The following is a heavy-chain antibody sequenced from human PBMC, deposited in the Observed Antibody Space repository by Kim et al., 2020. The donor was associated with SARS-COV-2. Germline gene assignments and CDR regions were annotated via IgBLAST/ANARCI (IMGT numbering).Heavy chain of an antibody. CDR2: VSGSGGST. V-gene: IGHV3-23*01. D-gene: IGHD2-21*01. CDR1: TRFFIGSA. CDR3: AKDKAGIWAHLGG. J-gene: IGHJ4*02. Sequence: GGSLRLSSAPPTRFFIGSALGWAPDTPAQVLCCLSAVSGSGGSTYYADSVKGRFTISRDNSKNTLYLQMNSLRAEDTAVYYCAKDKAGIWAHLGGWGQGTLVTVSS.